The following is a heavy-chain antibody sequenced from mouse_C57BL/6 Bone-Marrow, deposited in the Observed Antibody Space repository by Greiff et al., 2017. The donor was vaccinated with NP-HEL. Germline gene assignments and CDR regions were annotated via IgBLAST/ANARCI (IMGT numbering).Heavy chain of an antibody. J-gene: IGHJ2*01. CDR3: SYYYGSSHFDY. V-gene: IGHV1-5*01. CDR1: GYTFTSYW. Sequence: EVQLQQSGTVLARPGASVKMSCKPSGYTFTSYWMHWVQQRPGQGLEWIGAIYPGNSDTSYNQKFKGKAKLTAVTSASTAYMELSSLTNEDSAVYYCSYYYGSSHFDYWGQGTTLTVSS. D-gene: IGHD1-1*01. CDR2: IYPGNSDT.